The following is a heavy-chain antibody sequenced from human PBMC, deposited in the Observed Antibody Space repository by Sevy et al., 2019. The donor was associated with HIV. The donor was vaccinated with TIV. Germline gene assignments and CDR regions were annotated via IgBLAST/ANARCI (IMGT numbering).Heavy chain of an antibody. CDR3: AKEDYGGNLPNYFAS. CDR2: ISYDGSNR. V-gene: IGHV3-30*18. J-gene: IGHJ4*02. Sequence: GGSLRLSCAASGFTFSDHGMHWVRQAPGKGLDWVAAISYDGSNRYYADSVKGRFTISRDNSKNTLYLQMDSVRPEDTAVYYCAKEDYGGNLPNYFASWGQGTRVTVSS. D-gene: IGHD4-17*01. CDR1: GFTFSDHG.